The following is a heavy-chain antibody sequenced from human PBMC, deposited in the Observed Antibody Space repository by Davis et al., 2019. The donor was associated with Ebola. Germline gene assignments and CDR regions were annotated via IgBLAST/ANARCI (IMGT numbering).Heavy chain of an antibody. D-gene: IGHD6-19*01. V-gene: IGHV1-3*01. CDR1: GYTFTGHY. Sequence: AASVKVSCKTSGYTFTGHYIQWVRQAPGQRLEWMGWVHGGNGNTKYSQRFQGRVTITTDTSASTVYLDLTSLRSDDTAVFYCARASFGYNSGWYADYWGPGSLVTVSS. CDR2: VHGGNGNT. CDR3: ARASFGYNSGWYADY. J-gene: IGHJ4*02.